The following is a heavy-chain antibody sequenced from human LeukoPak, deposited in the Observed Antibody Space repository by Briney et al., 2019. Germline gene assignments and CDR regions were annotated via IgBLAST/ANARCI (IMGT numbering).Heavy chain of an antibody. D-gene: IGHD3-22*01. V-gene: IGHV3-15*01. CDR1: GFTFSKAW. J-gene: IGHJ4*02. CDR3: STYRWRYDSSGYDY. Sequence: PGGSLRLSCAASGFTFSKAWMSWVRQATGKGLEWLGRIKSNADGGTTDYAAPVQGRITISRDGSQNTLYLQLDSLKAEDTAVYYCSTYRWRYDSSGYDYWGQGTLVAVSS. CDR2: IKSNADGGTT.